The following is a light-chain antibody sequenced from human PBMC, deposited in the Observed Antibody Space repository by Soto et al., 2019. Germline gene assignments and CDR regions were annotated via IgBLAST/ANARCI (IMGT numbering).Light chain of an antibody. CDR2: AAS. Sequence: DIQMTQSPSSLSASVGDRVTITCRASQGTSNYLAWYQQKPGKVPKLLIYAASTLQSGVPSRFRGSGSGTYLTLNINSMQPEDVATYYCQKYNSAPTWTFGQGTKVEIK. J-gene: IGKJ1*01. CDR1: QGTSNY. V-gene: IGKV1-27*01. CDR3: QKYNSAPTWT.